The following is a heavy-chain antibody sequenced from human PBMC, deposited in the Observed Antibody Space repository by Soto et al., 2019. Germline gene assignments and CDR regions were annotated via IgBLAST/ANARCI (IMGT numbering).Heavy chain of an antibody. CDR3: ATDRAAGYEYSGSHRPGQDAFDI. J-gene: IGHJ3*02. D-gene: IGHD1-26*01. CDR2: ISGSGGST. CDR1: GFTFSSYA. Sequence: GGSLRLSCAASGFTFSSYAMSWVRQAPGKGLEWVSAISGSGGSTYYADSVKGRFTISRDNSKNTLYLQMNSLRAEDTAVYYCATDRAAGYEYSGSHRPGQDAFDIWGQGTMVTVSS. V-gene: IGHV3-23*01.